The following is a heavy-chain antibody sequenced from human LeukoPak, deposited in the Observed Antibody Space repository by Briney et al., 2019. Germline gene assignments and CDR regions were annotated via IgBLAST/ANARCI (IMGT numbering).Heavy chain of an antibody. V-gene: IGHV4-34*01. CDR3: ARGLRPIPGGFWSGYDRYYYGMDV. Sequence: SETLSLTCAVYGGSFSGYYWSWIRQPPGKGLEWIGEINHSGSTNYNPSLKSRVTISVDTSKNQFSLKLSSVTAADTAVYYCARGLRPIPGGFWSGYDRYYYGMDVWGQGTTVTVSS. CDR2: INHSGST. CDR1: GGSFSGYY. J-gene: IGHJ6*02. D-gene: IGHD3-3*01.